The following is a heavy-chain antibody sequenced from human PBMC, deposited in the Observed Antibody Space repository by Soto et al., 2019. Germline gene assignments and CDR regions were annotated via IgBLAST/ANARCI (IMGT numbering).Heavy chain of an antibody. CDR3: AKNGPSSGSGAFDI. D-gene: IGHD3-10*01. V-gene: IGHV3-30*18. J-gene: IGHJ3*02. CDR2: ISYDGNNK. Sequence: QVQLVESGGGVVQPGRSLRLSCAASGFTFSSYGIHWVRQAPGKGLEWVAVISYDGNNKYYADSVKGRLTISRDNSKNTLYLQMNSLRAEDTAVYYCAKNGPSSGSGAFDIWGQGTMVTVSS. CDR1: GFTFSSYG.